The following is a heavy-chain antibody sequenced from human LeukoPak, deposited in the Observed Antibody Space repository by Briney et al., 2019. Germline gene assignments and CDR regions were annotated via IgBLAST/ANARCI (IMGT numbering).Heavy chain of an antibody. V-gene: IGHV3-33*01. CDR3: ARDRYGSGNGWFDP. CDR1: GFTFSSFG. J-gene: IGHJ5*02. Sequence: PGGSLRLSCAASGFTFSSFGMHWVRQTPGKGLEWVALIRFDGSNKNYVESVKGRFTISRDNSKNTLYLQMNSLRGEDTAVYFCARDRYGSGNGWFDPWGQGTLVTVSS. D-gene: IGHD6-19*01. CDR2: IRFDGSNK.